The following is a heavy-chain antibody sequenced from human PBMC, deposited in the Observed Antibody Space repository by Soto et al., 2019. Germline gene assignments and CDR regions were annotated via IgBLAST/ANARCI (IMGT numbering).Heavy chain of an antibody. Sequence: QITLEESGPTLVKPTQTLTLTCTFSGFSLSSTVVGVGWIRQSPGKALEWLAFIYWNDDKRYTPSLKSRLTITKDTSKNQVVLTMTNMDPMDTATYYCARRREAAHFDYWGQGPLVTVSS. D-gene: IGHD1-26*01. J-gene: IGHJ4*02. CDR1: GFSLSSTVVG. CDR2: IYWNDDK. CDR3: ARRREAAHFDY. V-gene: IGHV2-5*01.